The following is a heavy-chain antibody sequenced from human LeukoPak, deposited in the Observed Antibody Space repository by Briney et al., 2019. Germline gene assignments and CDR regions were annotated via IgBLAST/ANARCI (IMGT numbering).Heavy chain of an antibody. CDR1: GFTVSSNY. CDR2: IYSGGST. D-gene: IGHD3-10*01. J-gene: IGHJ5*02. CDR3: ARGVTFDP. V-gene: IGHV3-66*01. Sequence: PGGSLRLSCAASGFTVSSNYLNWARQAPGKGLEWVSVIYSGGSTYYADSVKGRFTISRDNSKNTLYLEMSSLRAEDTAVYYCARGVTFDPWGQGTLVTVSS.